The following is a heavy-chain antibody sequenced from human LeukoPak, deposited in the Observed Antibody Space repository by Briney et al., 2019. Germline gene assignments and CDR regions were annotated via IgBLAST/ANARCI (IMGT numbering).Heavy chain of an antibody. CDR2: IYYSGST. CDR3: ARVGSYHRRSWFDP. CDR1: GGSISSSSYY. Sequence: SETLSLTCTVSGGSISSSSYYWGWIRQPPGKGLEWIGSIYYSGSTYYNPSLKSRVTISVDTSKNQFSLKLSSVTAADTAVYYCARVGSYHRRSWFDPWGQGTLVTVSS. D-gene: IGHD1-26*01. V-gene: IGHV4-39*07. J-gene: IGHJ5*02.